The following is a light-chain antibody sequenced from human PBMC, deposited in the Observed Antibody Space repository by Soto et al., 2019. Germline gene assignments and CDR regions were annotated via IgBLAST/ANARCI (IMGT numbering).Light chain of an antibody. CDR1: QSLSSSY. CDR2: GAS. CDR3: QQYGRSPFT. Sequence: IVVTQCRAPLSLPPGERAALSCMSSQSLSSSYLAWYQQKPGQAPRLLIYGASSRATGIPGRFSGSGSGTDFTLTISRLEPEDFAVYYCQQYGRSPFTFGPGTKVDIK. V-gene: IGKV3-20*01. J-gene: IGKJ3*01.